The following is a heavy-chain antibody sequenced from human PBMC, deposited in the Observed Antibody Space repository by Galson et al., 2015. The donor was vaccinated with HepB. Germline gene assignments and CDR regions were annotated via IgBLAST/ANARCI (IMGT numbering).Heavy chain of an antibody. D-gene: IGHD3-10*01. CDR1: GFTFSSYW. V-gene: IGHV3-7*01. CDR3: ARTGYYYGSVTDWGYYYYMDV. CDR2: IKQDGSEK. J-gene: IGHJ6*03. Sequence: SLRLSCAASGFTFSSYWMSWVRQAPGKGLEWVANIKQDGSEKYYVDSVKGRFTISRDNAKNSLYLQMNSLRAEDTAVYYCARTGYYYGSVTDWGYYYYMDVWGKGTTVTVSS.